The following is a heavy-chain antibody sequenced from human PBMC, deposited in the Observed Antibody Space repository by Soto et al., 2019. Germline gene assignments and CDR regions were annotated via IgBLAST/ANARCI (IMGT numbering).Heavy chain of an antibody. D-gene: IGHD3-10*01. V-gene: IGHV1-69*01. CDR1: GVSFNNNG. J-gene: IGHJ6*02. CDR3: ARVLYYGSGSYSPYGMDV. CDR2: VSPPFRTS. Sequence: QVQLVQSGAEVKKPGSSVKVSCKTSGVSFNNNGIGWVRQAPGPGLEWMGGVSPPFRTSHYARKFQGRISITADASSGTVNMELSSLTSEDTAQYYCARVLYYGSGSYSPYGMDVWGHGTTVTVSS.